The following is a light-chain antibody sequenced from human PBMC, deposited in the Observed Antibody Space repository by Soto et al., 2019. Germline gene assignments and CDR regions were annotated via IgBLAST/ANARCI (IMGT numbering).Light chain of an antibody. V-gene: IGLV2-14*01. CDR1: SSDVGAYNY. CDR3: SSYTSSSTLGV. CDR2: DVT. J-gene: IGLJ2*01. Sequence: QSALTQPASVSGSPGQSITISCTGTSSDVGAYNYVSWYQQHPGKAPKLMIYDVTYRPSGVSNRFSGSKSGYTASLTLSGRQAEDEADYFGSSYTSSSTLGVFGGWTQLTVL.